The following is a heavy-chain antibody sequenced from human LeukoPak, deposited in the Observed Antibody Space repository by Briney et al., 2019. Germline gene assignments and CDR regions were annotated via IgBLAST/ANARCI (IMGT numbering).Heavy chain of an antibody. Sequence: PSETLSLTCTVSGGSISSYYWSWIRQPPGKGLEWIGYIYYSGSTNYKPSLKSRVTISVDTSKNQFSLKLSSVTAADTAVYYCASAPRRISLPDYWGQGTLVTVSS. CDR1: GGSISSYY. V-gene: IGHV4-59*01. CDR3: ASAPRRISLPDY. CDR2: IYYSGST. J-gene: IGHJ4*02.